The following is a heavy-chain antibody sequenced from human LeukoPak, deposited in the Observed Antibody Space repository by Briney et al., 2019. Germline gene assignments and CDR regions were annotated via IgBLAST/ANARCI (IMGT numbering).Heavy chain of an antibody. Sequence: SETLSLTCAVSGGSISSSNWWSGVRQPPGKGLEWIGESYHSGSTNYNPSLKSRVTISVGKYKNQFSLKLSSVTAADTDVYYCASRPIAAAGNRIDYWGQGTLVTVSS. CDR1: GGSISSSNW. D-gene: IGHD6-13*01. CDR2: SYHSGST. J-gene: IGHJ4*02. CDR3: ASRPIAAAGNRIDY. V-gene: IGHV4-4*02.